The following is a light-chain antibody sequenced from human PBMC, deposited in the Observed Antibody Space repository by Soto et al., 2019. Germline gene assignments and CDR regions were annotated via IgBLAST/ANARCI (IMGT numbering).Light chain of an antibody. J-gene: IGLJ2*01. Sequence: QSALTQPASVSGSPGQSITISCTGTSSDVGGYNYVSWYQQHPGKAPKLMIYDVSNRPSGVSNRFSGSKSGNTASLTISGLQAEDEADCYCSSYTSSSTYVVFGGGTQLTVL. CDR2: DVS. V-gene: IGLV2-14*01. CDR3: SSYTSSSTYVV. CDR1: SSDVGGYNY.